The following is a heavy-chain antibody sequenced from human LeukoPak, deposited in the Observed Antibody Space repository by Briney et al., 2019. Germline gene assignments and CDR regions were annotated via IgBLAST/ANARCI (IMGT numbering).Heavy chain of an antibody. CDR2: IWYDGSYK. CDR1: GFTFSNYG. V-gene: IGHV3-33*01. Sequence: GGSLRLSCVASGFTFSNYGMHWVRQAPGKGLDWVAVIWYDGSYKYYADSVKGRFTISRDNANNSLYLQMSSLSVEDTALYYCPRDRDSDVWGKGTTVIVSS. D-gene: IGHD2-21*01. J-gene: IGHJ6*04. CDR3: PRDRDSDV.